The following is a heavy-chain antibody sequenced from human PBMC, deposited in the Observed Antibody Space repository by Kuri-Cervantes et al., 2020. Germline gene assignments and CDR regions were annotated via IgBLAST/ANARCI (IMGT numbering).Heavy chain of an antibody. CDR1: GYTFTSYG. CDR2: ISAYNGDT. J-gene: IGHJ3*02. V-gene: IGHV1-18*01. Sequence: ALVKVSCKAAGYTFTSYGISWVRQAPGQGREWMGWISAYNGDTNYAQKLQGRVTMTTDTSTSTAYMELRSLRSEDTAVYYCVIDLVTVFDGFDMWGQGTLVTVSS. D-gene: IGHD2-21*02. CDR3: VIDLVTVFDGFDM.